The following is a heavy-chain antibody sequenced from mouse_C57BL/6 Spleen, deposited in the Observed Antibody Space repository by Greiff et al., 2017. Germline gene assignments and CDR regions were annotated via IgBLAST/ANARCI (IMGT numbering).Heavy chain of an antibody. J-gene: IGHJ2*01. D-gene: IGHD1-1*01. V-gene: IGHV1-59*01. Sequence: QVQLQQPGAELVRPGTSVKLSCKASGYTFTSYWMHWVKQRPGQGLEWIGVIDPSDSYTNYNQKFKGKATLTVDTSSSTAYMQLSSLTSEDSAVYYCARRGFITTVVTNYFDYWGPGTTLTVSS. CDR3: ARRGFITTVVTNYFDY. CDR2: IDPSDSYT. CDR1: GYTFTSYW.